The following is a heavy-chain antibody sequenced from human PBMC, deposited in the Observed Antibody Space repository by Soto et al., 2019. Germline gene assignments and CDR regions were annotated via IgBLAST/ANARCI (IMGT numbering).Heavy chain of an antibody. CDR1: GFTFDNYA. CDR2: ISGSGGTK. D-gene: IGHD6-19*01. CDR3: AKVEKWLTQDAYDL. V-gene: IGHV3-23*01. Sequence: GGSLRLSCAASGFTFDNYAMSWVRQAPGKGLEWVSDISGSGGTKYYADSVKGRFTISRDNSKNTMYLQMNSLRAEDTAVYYCAKVEKWLTQDAYDLWGQGTMVTVSS. J-gene: IGHJ3*01.